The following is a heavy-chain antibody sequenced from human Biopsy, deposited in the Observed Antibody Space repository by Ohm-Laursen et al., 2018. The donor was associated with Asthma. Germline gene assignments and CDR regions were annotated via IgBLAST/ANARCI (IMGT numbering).Heavy chain of an antibody. Sequence: GTLSLTCSVYGGSISSFYWSWIRQSPEKGLEWMGYVYWTGSTNYNPSLKSRITMSVDTSKNRMFLELTSVTAADTAIYYCVRAVRNEQWLAPFDYWGQGKPGHRLL. J-gene: IGHJ4*02. CDR1: GGSISSFY. CDR2: VYWTGST. CDR3: VRAVRNEQWLAPFDY. V-gene: IGHV4-59*01. D-gene: IGHD6-19*01.